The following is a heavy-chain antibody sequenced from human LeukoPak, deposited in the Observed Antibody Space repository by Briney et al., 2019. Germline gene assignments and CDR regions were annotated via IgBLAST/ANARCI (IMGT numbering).Heavy chain of an antibody. Sequence: GGALRLSCAASGFTFRSYWMHWVRQAPGKGLVWVSRINSGGTGTSYADSVKGRFSASRDNAKNTLYLQMNSLRAEDTAVYYCAREVTETSYFDYGGQGTLVAVTS. CDR3: AREVTETSYFDY. CDR1: GFTFRSYW. V-gene: IGHV3-74*01. D-gene: IGHD2-21*02. J-gene: IGHJ4*02. CDR2: INSGGTGT.